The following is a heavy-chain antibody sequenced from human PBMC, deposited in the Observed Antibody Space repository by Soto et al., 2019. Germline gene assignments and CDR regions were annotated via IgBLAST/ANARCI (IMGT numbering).Heavy chain of an antibody. D-gene: IGHD2-15*01. Sequence: EVQLVESGGGLVKPGGSLRLSCAASGFTFSNAWMSWVRQAPGKGLEWVGRIKSKTDGGTTDYAAPVKGRVTISRDDSKNTLYLQMNSLKTEDTAVYYCTTAPNLRYCSGGSCYSVYYFDYWGQGTLVTVSS. CDR1: GFTFSNAW. J-gene: IGHJ4*02. CDR3: TTAPNLRYCSGGSCYSVYYFDY. V-gene: IGHV3-15*01. CDR2: IKSKTDGGTT.